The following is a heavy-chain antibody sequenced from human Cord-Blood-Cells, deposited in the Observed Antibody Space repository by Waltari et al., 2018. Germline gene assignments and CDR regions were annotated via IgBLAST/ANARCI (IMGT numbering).Heavy chain of an antibody. J-gene: IGHJ4*02. Sequence: QVQLQQWGAGLLKPSETLSLTCAVYGGSFSGYYWSWIRQPPGKGLEWIGEINQSGSTNYNPSLKSRVTISVDTSKNQFSLKLGSVTAADTAVYYCARAPVRIAAADDGFDYWGQGTLVTVSS. D-gene: IGHD6-13*01. CDR3: ARAPVRIAAADDGFDY. CDR2: INQSGST. V-gene: IGHV4-34*01. CDR1: GGSFSGYY.